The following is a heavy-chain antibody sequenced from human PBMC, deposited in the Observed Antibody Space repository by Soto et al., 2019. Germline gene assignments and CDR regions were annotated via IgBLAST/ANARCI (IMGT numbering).Heavy chain of an antibody. D-gene: IGHD1-20*01. CDR2: VSGSGSST. J-gene: IGHJ4*02. CDR3: AKPPDYSWNDY. V-gene: IGHV3-23*01. CDR1: GFTLCSHT. Sequence: GGALRISLATPGFTLCSHTISWGRQAPGKGLEWISAVSGSGSSTYYADSVKGRFTISRDNSKDTLYLQMNNLRAEDTAVYYCAKPPDYSWNDYWGQGTLVTVSS.